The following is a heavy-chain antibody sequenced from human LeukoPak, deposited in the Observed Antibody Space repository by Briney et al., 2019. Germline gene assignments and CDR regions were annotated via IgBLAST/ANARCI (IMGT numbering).Heavy chain of an antibody. J-gene: IGHJ4*02. V-gene: IGHV4-61*01. CDR2: IYYSGST. CDR1: GGSVSSGSYY. Sequence: SETLSLTCTVSGGSVSSGSYYWSWIRQPPGTGLEWIGYIYYSGSTNYNPSLKSRVTISVDTSKNQFSLKLSSVTAADTAVYYCAREKRGYYYYDSSGYRYIDYWGQGTLVTVSS. D-gene: IGHD3-22*01. CDR3: AREKRGYYYYDSSGYRYIDY.